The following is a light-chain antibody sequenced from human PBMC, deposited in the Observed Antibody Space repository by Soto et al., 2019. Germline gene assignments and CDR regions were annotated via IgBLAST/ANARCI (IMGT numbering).Light chain of an antibody. CDR1: QSVSSSH. Sequence: EIVLTQSPGTLSLSPGERATLSCRASQSVSSSHLAWYQQKPGQAPRLLIYGASSRATGIPDRFSGSGSGTDFTLTSSRLEPEDFGVYYWQQYGSSPITFGHGTRLEIK. J-gene: IGKJ5*01. CDR2: GAS. CDR3: QQYGSSPIT. V-gene: IGKV3-20*01.